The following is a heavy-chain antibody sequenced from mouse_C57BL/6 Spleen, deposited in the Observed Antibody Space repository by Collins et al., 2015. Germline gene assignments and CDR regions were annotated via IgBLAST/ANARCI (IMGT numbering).Heavy chain of an antibody. J-gene: IGHJ2*01. CDR2: ISSGGSYT. Sequence: EVMVVESGGGLVRPGGSLKLSCAASGFTFSSYAMSWVRQTPERRLEWVATISSGGSYTYYPDSVKGRFTISRDNAKNTLYLQMSSLRSEDTAIYYCARRGNFFDYWGQGTTLTVSS. CDR1: GFTFSSYA. V-gene: IGHV5-9-1*01. CDR3: ARRGNFFDY.